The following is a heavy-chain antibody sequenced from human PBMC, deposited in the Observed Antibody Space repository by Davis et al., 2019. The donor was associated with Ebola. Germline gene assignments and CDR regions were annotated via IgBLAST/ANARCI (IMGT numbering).Heavy chain of an antibody. CDR1: GFTFSSYG. V-gene: IGHV3-33*01. CDR3: ARGSSGWNRYYYYYGMDV. J-gene: IGHJ6*04. D-gene: IGHD6-19*01. CDR2: IWYDGSNK. Sequence: GESLKISCAASGFTFSSYGMHWVRQAPGKGLEWVAVIWYDGSNKYYADSVKGRFTISRDNSKNTLYLQMNSLRAEDTAVYYCARGSSGWNRYYYYYGMDVWGKGTTVTVSS.